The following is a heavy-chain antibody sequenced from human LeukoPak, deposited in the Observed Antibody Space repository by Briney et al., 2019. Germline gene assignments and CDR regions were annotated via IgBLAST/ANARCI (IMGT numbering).Heavy chain of an antibody. V-gene: IGHV4-59*01. Sequence: PSETLSLTCTVSGGSISSYYWSWIRQPPGKGLEWIGYIYYSGSTNYNPSLKSRVTISVDTSKNQFSLKLSSVTAADTAVYYCAGIFSDRLAFDTWGQGTMVTVSS. D-gene: IGHD3-3*02. CDR2: IYYSGST. CDR3: AGIFSDRLAFDT. J-gene: IGHJ3*02. CDR1: GGSISSYY.